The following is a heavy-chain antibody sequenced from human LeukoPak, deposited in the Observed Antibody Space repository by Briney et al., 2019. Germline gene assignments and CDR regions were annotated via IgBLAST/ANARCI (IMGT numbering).Heavy chain of an antibody. J-gene: IGHJ2*01. D-gene: IGHD4-17*01. CDR2: IGGSGQNT. Sequence: PGGSLRLSCAASGFTFSIYAMSWVRQAPGKGLEWFSAIGGSGQNTNYADSVKGRFTISRDNSRNTLYLDMNILRAEDTAVYYCAKTVTTQAYYWYFDLWGRGTLVTVSS. CDR3: AKTVTTQAYYWYFDL. CDR1: GFTFSIYA. V-gene: IGHV3-23*01.